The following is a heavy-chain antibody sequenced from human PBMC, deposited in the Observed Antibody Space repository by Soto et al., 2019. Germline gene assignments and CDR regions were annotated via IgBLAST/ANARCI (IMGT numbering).Heavy chain of an antibody. CDR2: ISYDGSNK. Sequence: GGSLRLSCAATGFTFSSYAMHWVRQAPGKGLEWVAVISYDGSNKYYADSVKGRFTISRDNSKNTLYLQMNSLRAEDTAVYYFARDRHYYDSSGHSGYFYYYYGMDVWGQGTTVTVSS. V-gene: IGHV3-30-3*01. D-gene: IGHD3-22*01. J-gene: IGHJ6*02. CDR1: GFTFSSYA. CDR3: ARDRHYYDSSGHSGYFYYYYGMDV.